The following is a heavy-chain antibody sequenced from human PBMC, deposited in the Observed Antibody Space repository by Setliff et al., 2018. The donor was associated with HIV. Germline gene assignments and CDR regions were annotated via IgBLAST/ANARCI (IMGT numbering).Heavy chain of an antibody. V-gene: IGHV4-59*01. J-gene: IGHJ4*02. CDR3: ARSLDYGDCYYFDY. CDR1: GGSISGFY. Sequence: SETLSLTCTVSGGSISGFYWSWIRQTPGKGLEWIGYVYSSGSTKYNHSLKSRVTISLDTSKNQFSLKVTSVAAADTAVYYCARSLDYGDCYYFDYWGQGTLVTVSS. CDR2: VYSSGST. D-gene: IGHD4-17*01.